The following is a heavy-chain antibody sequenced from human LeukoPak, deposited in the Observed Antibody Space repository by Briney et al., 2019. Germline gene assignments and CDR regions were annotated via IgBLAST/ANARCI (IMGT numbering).Heavy chain of an antibody. CDR1: GYTFAGYF. V-gene: IGHV1-2*04. CDR3: ARELATTSKSEFDY. CDR2: INPNSGDT. D-gene: IGHD1-14*01. J-gene: IGHJ4*02. Sequence: ASVRVSCKASGYTFAGYFIHWVRQAPGQGLEWMGRINPNSGDTEYAPKFQGWVTMTRDTSISTAYVEVRRLISDDTAVYYCARELATTSKSEFDYWGQGTLVIVSS.